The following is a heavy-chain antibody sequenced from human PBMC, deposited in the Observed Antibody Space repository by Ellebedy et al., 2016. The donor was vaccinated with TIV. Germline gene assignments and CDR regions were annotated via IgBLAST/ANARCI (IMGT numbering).Heavy chain of an antibody. CDR1: GFTFSSYA. CDR2: ISYDGSNK. Sequence: GESLKISXAASGFTFSSYAMHWVRQAPGKGLEWVAVISYDGSNKYYADSVKGRFTISRDNSKNTLYLQMNSLRTEDTAVYYCARALSIAAAGRPFQHWGQGTLVTVSS. CDR3: ARALSIAAAGRPFQH. V-gene: IGHV3-30-3*01. J-gene: IGHJ1*01. D-gene: IGHD6-13*01.